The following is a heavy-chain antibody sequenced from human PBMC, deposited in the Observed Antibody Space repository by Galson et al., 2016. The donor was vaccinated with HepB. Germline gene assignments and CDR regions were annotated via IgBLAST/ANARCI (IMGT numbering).Heavy chain of an antibody. Sequence: SLRLSCAASGFNFSDYTMNWARQAPGKGLEWVASIGGPSSYRFYAESLQGRCTISRDNAKKSVYLDLNSLSPEDTAVYYCTRVAGTSGYYFYFDFWGQGALVTVSS. V-gene: IGHV3-21*01. J-gene: IGHJ4*02. CDR1: GFNFSDYT. D-gene: IGHD3-3*01. CDR2: IGGPSSYR. CDR3: TRVAGTSGYYFYFDF.